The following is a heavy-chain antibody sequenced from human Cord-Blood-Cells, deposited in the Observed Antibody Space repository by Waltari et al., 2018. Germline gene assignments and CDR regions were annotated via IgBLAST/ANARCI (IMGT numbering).Heavy chain of an antibody. CDR1: GYTLTELS. Sequence: QVQLVQSGAEVKKPGPSVKVSCKVSGYTLTELSMHWVRQAPGKGLEWMGGFDPEEGETNYAQKFQGRVTMTEDTSTDTAYMELSSLRSEYTAVYYWATDSSSSPDAFDIWGQGTMVTVSS. J-gene: IGHJ3*02. D-gene: IGHD6-6*01. CDR2: FDPEEGET. CDR3: ATDSSSSPDAFDI. V-gene: IGHV1-24*01.